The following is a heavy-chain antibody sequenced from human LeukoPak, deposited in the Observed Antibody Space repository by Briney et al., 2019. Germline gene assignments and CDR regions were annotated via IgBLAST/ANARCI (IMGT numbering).Heavy chain of an antibody. Sequence: GGSLRLSCAASGFTFSNAWMSWVRQAPGKGLEWVGRIKSKTDGGTTDYAAPVKGRFTISRDDSKNTLYLQMNSLKTEDTAVYYCTTGYSGTYPDFDYWGQGTLVTVSS. J-gene: IGHJ4*02. CDR1: GFTFSNAW. D-gene: IGHD1-26*01. CDR3: TTGYSGTYPDFDY. V-gene: IGHV3-15*01. CDR2: IKSKTDGGTT.